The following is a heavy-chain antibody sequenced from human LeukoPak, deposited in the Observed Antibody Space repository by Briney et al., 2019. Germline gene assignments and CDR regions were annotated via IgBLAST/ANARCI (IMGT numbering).Heavy chain of an antibody. V-gene: IGHV3-23*01. J-gene: IGHJ4*02. Sequence: GGSLILSCAASGFTLSSYAMSWVRQPPGKGLEWVSAIGGSIGSTYYADSVKGRFTISRDNSKNTLYLQMNSLRAEDTAVYYCAKDAVDNILTGYYLDYWGQGTLVTVSS. CDR2: IGGSIGST. D-gene: IGHD3-9*01. CDR3: AKDAVDNILTGYYLDY. CDR1: GFTLSSYA.